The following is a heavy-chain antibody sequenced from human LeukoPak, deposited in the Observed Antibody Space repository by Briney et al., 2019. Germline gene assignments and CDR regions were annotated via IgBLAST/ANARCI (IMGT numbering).Heavy chain of an antibody. CDR2: ISSSSSYI. D-gene: IGHD4-17*01. CDR3: AREYGDSGYYYGMDV. V-gene: IGHV3-21*01. Sequence: GGSLRLSCAASGFTFSSYSMNWVRQAPGKGLEWVSSISSSSSYIYYADSVKGRFTISRDNAKNSLYLQMNSLRAEDTAVYYCAREYGDSGYYYGMDVWGQGTTVTVSS. J-gene: IGHJ6*02. CDR1: GFTFSSYS.